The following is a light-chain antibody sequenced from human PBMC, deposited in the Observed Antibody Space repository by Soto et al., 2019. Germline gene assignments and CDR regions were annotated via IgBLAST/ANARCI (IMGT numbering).Light chain of an antibody. Sequence: QSVLTQPPSASASPGQSVTISCTGTSXDVGGYNYVSWYQHHPGKAPKLMIFEVSKRPSGVPDRFSGSKSGNTASLTVSGLQAEDEADYFCCSYAGSNNRVFGTGTKLTVL. CDR1: SXDVGGYNY. CDR3: CSYAGSNNRV. V-gene: IGLV2-8*01. CDR2: EVS. J-gene: IGLJ1*01.